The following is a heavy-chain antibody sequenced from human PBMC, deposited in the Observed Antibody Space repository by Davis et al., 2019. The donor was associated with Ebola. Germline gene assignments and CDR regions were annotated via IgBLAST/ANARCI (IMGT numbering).Heavy chain of an antibody. D-gene: IGHD2-15*01. CDR2: VYYNGGT. J-gene: IGHJ6*04. Sequence: SETLSLTCTVSGGSITSYYWSWIRQPPGKGLEWIGYVYYNGGTNYNPSLKSRVTISVDKSKNQFSLKLSSVTAADTAVYYCASRPGYCSGGSCYGYYYYYGMDVWGKGTTVTVSS. V-gene: IGHV4-59*12. CDR3: ASRPGYCSGGSCYGYYYYYGMDV. CDR1: GGSITSYY.